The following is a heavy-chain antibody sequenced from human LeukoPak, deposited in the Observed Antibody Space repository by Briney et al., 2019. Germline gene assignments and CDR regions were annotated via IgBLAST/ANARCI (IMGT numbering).Heavy chain of an antibody. CDR2: IYYSGST. J-gene: IGHJ4*02. V-gene: IGHV4-30-4*01. CDR3: ARDSSSGWYHDS. CDR1: GGSISSGDYY. D-gene: IGHD6-19*01. Sequence: SETLSLTCTVSGGSISSGDYYWSWIRQPPGKGLEWIGYIYYSGSTYYNPSLKSRVTISVDTSKNQFSLKLSSVTAADTAVYYCARDSSSGWYHDSWGQGTLVTVSS.